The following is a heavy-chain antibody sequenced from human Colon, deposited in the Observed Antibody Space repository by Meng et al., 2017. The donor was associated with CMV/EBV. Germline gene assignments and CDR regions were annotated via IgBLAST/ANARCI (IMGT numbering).Heavy chain of an antibody. D-gene: IGHD3-16*01. CDR3: ARDLGGDYFDY. CDR1: GGSISSYY. Sequence: SQTLSLTCTVSGGSISSYYWSWIRQPPGKGLEWIGYIYYSGSTNYNPSLKSRVTISVDTSKNQFSLKLSSVTAADTAVYYFARDLGGDYFDYWGQGTLVTVSS. CDR2: IYYSGST. V-gene: IGHV4-59*01. J-gene: IGHJ4*02.